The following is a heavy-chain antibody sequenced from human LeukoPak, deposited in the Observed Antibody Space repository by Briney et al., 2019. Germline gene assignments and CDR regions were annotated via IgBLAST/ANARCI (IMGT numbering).Heavy chain of an antibody. J-gene: IGHJ4*02. CDR3: VKISGGTFR. Sequence: GGPLRLSCAASGFTFSSYAMSWVRQAPGKGLEWLSYIDFSSDNKKYADSVKGRFTISRDNAKKSLYLEMNSLRVDDSAIYYCVKISGGTFRWGQGTQVTVSS. CDR2: IDFSSDNK. CDR1: GFTFSSYA. V-gene: IGHV3-48*04. D-gene: IGHD2-15*01.